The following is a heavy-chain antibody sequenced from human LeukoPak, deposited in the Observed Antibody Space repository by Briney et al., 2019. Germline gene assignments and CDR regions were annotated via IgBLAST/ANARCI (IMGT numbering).Heavy chain of an antibody. V-gene: IGHV3-21*01. J-gene: IGHJ4*02. D-gene: IGHD6-13*01. Sequence: PGGSLRLSCAASGFTFSSYSMNWVRQAPGKGLEWVSSISSSSSYIYYADSVKGRFTISRDNAKNSLYLQMNSLRAEDTAVYYCARDDLRYSSSWYETLEPDYESWGQGTLVTVSS. CDR2: ISSSSSYI. CDR1: GFTFSSYS. CDR3: ARDDLRYSSSWYETLEPDYES.